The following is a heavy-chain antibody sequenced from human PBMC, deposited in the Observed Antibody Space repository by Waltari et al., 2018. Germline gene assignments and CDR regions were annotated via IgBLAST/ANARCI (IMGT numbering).Heavy chain of an antibody. D-gene: IGHD1-1*01. CDR2: INMEWRRP. Sequence: EVQLVESGGGLVQPGGSLRLSCAASGFTFTSYWMHWVRQVPGKGLVWVQRINMEWRRPSYSDSVKGRFTISRDNAKNTLYLQMNSLRAEDTAVYYCARAPGTYFDYWGQGTLVTVSS. CDR1: GFTFTSYW. J-gene: IGHJ4*02. V-gene: IGHV3-74*01. CDR3: ARAPGTYFDY.